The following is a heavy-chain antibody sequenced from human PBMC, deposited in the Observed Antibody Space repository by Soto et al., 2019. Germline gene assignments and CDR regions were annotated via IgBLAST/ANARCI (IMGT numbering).Heavy chain of an antibody. V-gene: IGHV1-18*04. Sequence: SCKASGYTFTSYGISWVRQAPGQGLEWMGWISAYNGNTNYAQKLQGRVTMTTDTSTSTAYMELRSLRSDDTAVYYCARDLRTVTTKAGGIKGYWGQGTLVTVSS. CDR1: GYTFTSYG. D-gene: IGHD4-17*01. J-gene: IGHJ4*02. CDR3: ARDLRTVTTKAGGIKGY. CDR2: ISAYNGNT.